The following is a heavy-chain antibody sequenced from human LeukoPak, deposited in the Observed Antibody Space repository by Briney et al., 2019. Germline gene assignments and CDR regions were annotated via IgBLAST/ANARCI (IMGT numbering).Heavy chain of an antibody. CDR2: IYYSETT. J-gene: IGHJ5*02. Sequence: SETLSLTCTVSGGSISTYYWSWIRQPPGKGLEWIGFIYYSETTNYNPSLKSRVTISVDTSKNQFSLKLSSVTAADTAVYYCARTYSSSSYWFDPWGQGTLVTVSS. CDR3: ARTYSSSSYWFDP. D-gene: IGHD6-6*01. V-gene: IGHV4-59*08. CDR1: GGSISTYY.